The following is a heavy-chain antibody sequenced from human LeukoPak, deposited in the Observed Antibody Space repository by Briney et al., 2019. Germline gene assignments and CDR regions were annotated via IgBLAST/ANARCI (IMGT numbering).Heavy chain of an antibody. D-gene: IGHD3-22*01. J-gene: IGHJ4*02. CDR2: ISAYNGNT. CDR1: AYTYPSYG. V-gene: IGHV1-18*01. Sequence: ASVKVSRKASAYTYPSYGISWVRQAPGQGLEWMGWISAYNGNTNYAQKLQGRVTMTTDTSTSTAYMELRSLRSDDTAVYYCARGRYYDSSGLGYWGQGTLVTVSS. CDR3: ARGRYYDSSGLGY.